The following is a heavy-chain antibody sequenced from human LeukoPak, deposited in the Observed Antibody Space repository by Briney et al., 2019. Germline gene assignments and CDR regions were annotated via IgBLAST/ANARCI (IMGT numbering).Heavy chain of an antibody. CDR2: IKQDGSEK. CDR1: GFTFSSYW. D-gene: IGHD5-24*01. J-gene: IGHJ3*02. V-gene: IGHV3-7*01. Sequence: PGGSLRLSCAASGFTFSSYWMSWVRQAPGKGLEWVANIKQDGSEKYYVDSVKGRFTISRDNAKNTLYLQMNSLRAEDTAVYYCASEMATTHPHDAFDIWGQGTMVTVSS. CDR3: ASEMATTHPHDAFDI.